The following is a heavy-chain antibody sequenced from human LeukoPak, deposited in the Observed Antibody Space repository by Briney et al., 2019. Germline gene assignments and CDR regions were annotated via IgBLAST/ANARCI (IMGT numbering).Heavy chain of an antibody. D-gene: IGHD6-13*01. V-gene: IGHV3-21*01. CDR1: GFTFSSYS. Sequence: GGSLRLSCAASGFTFSSYSMNWVRQAPGKGLEWVSSISSSSSYIYYADSVKGRFTISRDNAKNSLYLQMNSLRAEDTAVYYCAIKSWRDAFDIWGQGTMVTVSS. CDR2: ISSSSSYI. J-gene: IGHJ3*02. CDR3: AIKSWRDAFDI.